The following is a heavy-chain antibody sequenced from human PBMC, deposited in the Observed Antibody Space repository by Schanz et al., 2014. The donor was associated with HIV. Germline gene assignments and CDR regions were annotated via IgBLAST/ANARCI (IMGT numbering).Heavy chain of an antibody. CDR1: GYTFTSQY. J-gene: IGHJ5*02. Sequence: QVQLVQSGAEVKKPGASVKVSCKASGYTFTSQYMHWVRQAPGQGLEWMGLINPYDGSTSNAQKFQGRVTMTRDTSTSTVYMQLSSLTSDDTAVYYCARDLNRWRDGSEKWFDTWGQGTLVTVSS. D-gene: IGHD2-15*01. V-gene: IGHV1-46*01. CDR2: INPYDGST. CDR3: ARDLNRWRDGSEKWFDT.